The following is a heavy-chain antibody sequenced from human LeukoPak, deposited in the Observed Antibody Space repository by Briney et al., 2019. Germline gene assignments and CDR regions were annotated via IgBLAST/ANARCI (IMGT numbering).Heavy chain of an antibody. CDR3: ARGGYGSSTYYNNFDF. CDR2: IYIGGST. Sequence: GGSLRLSCAASGFXFSSYWMCWVRQDPGKGLEWVSVIYIGGSTYYADSVKGRFTISRDNSRNTLYLQMNSLRTEDTAVYYCARGGYGSSTYYNNFDFWGQGTLVTVSS. CDR1: GFXFSSYW. D-gene: IGHD3-10*01. J-gene: IGHJ4*02. V-gene: IGHV3-53*01.